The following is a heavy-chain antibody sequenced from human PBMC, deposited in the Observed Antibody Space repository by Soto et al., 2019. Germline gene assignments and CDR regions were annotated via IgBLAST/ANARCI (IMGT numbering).Heavy chain of an antibody. CDR1: GYTLTELS. D-gene: IGHD2-2*01. CDR2: FDPEDGET. Sequence: GASVKVSCKVSGYTLTELSMHWVRQAPGKRLEWMGGFDPEDGETIYAQKFQGRVTMTEDTSTDTAYMELSSLRSEDTAVYYCATGGTRYCSSTSCQSPFDPWGQGTLVTVSS. V-gene: IGHV1-24*01. CDR3: ATGGTRYCSSTSCQSPFDP. J-gene: IGHJ5*02.